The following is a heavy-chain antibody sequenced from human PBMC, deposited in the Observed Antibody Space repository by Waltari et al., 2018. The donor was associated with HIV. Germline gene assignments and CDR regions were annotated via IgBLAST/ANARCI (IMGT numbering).Heavy chain of an antibody. CDR2: INGDGSGT. J-gene: IGHJ4*02. D-gene: IGHD4-17*01. Sequence: VQLVESGGGLVQAGGSLRLSCAAPGFTFSSHWMHWVSQAPGKGLVWVARINGDGSGTSYADSVRGRFSISRENAENSLHLHMNSVRPEDTGLYYCTREGVETTAPADYWGQGTLVTVSS. V-gene: IGHV3-74*01. CDR1: GFTFSSHW. CDR3: TREGVETTAPADY.